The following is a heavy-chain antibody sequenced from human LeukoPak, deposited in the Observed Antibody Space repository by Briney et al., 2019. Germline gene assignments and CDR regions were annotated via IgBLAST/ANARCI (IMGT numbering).Heavy chain of an antibody. V-gene: IGHV4-61*08. J-gene: IGHJ3*02. Sequence: SETLSLTCTVSGGSISSGDYYWSWIRQPPGKGLEWIGYIYYSGSTDYNPSLKSRVTMSVDRSKNRFSLKVSSVTAADTAVYYCARDLAHAFDIWGQGIMVTVSS. CDR1: GGSISSGDYY. CDR2: IYYSGST. CDR3: ARDLAHAFDI. D-gene: IGHD3-3*02.